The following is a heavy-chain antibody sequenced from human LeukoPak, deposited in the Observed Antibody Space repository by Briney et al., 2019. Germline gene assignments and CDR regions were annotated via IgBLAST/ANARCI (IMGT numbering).Heavy chain of an antibody. V-gene: IGHV3-11*05. CDR1: GFAFSGYY. Sequence: GGSLRLSCAASGFAFSGYYMNWIRQAPGKGLEWVSYIGSSGSYTNYADSVKGRFTISRDNAKNSLYLQMNSLRVEDTAVYFCARGYCNGGYCLPHYWGQGTLVTVSS. D-gene: IGHD2-15*01. CDR2: IGSSGSYT. J-gene: IGHJ4*02. CDR3: ARGYCNGGYCLPHY.